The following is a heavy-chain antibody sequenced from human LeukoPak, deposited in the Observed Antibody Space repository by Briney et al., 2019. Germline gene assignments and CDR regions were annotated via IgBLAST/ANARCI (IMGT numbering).Heavy chain of an antibody. Sequence: SETLSLTCTVSGVSISSYYWSWLRQPPGKGLEWVGYIYYSGSTNYNPSLKSRVTISVDTSKNQFSLKLSSVTAADTAVYYCARVSYDSSGLDFDYWGQGTLVTVSS. D-gene: IGHD3-22*01. J-gene: IGHJ4*02. CDR1: GVSISSYY. CDR2: IYYSGST. CDR3: ARVSYDSSGLDFDY. V-gene: IGHV4-59*01.